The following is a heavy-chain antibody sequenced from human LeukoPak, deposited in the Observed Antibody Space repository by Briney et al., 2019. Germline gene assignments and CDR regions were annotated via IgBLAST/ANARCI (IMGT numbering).Heavy chain of an antibody. CDR3: ASLHQVRGLTVFDY. CDR1: GFTFSSYA. Sequence: GSLRLSCAASGFTFSSYAMSWVRQPPGKGLEWIGEINHSGSTNYNPSLKSRVTISVDTSKNQFSLKLSSVTAADTAVYYCASLHQVRGLTVFDYWGQGALVTVSS. J-gene: IGHJ4*02. D-gene: IGHD3-10*01. V-gene: IGHV4-34*01. CDR2: INHSGST.